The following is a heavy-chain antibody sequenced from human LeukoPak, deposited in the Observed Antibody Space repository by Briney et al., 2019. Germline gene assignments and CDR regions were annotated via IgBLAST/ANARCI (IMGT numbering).Heavy chain of an antibody. Sequence: PSETLSLTCAVYGGSFSGYYWSWIRQPPGKGLEWIGEINHSGSTNYNPSLKSRVTISVDTSKNQFSLKLSSVTAADTAVYYCARHSVLSDNWFDPWGQGTLVTVSS. CDR3: ARHSVLSDNWFDP. J-gene: IGHJ5*02. CDR2: INHSGST. V-gene: IGHV4-34*01. CDR1: GGSFSGYY. D-gene: IGHD5/OR15-5a*01.